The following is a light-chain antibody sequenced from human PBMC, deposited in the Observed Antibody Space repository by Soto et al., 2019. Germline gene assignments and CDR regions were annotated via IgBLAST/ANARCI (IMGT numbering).Light chain of an antibody. Sequence: DIQMTQSPSTLSASVGDRVTITCRASQSITNWLAWYQQKPGKAPKLLIYDVSTLDSGVPSRFSGSASGTEFTLTISSLDSDDFATYYCQQYHRYSTFGQGTKVDIK. CDR1: QSITNW. CDR3: QQYHRYST. V-gene: IGKV1-5*01. J-gene: IGKJ1*01. CDR2: DVS.